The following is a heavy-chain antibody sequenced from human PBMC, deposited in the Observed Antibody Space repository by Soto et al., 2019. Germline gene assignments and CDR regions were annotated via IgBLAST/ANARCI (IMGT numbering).Heavy chain of an antibody. J-gene: IGHJ3*02. D-gene: IGHD3-22*01. CDR3: AREVISPATSDAFDI. Sequence: QVHLQESGPGLVKPSQTLSLTCTVSGGSITGDNYFWSWVRQHPEKGLEWIGYIFYSGATYYNPSLRSRVTMTVDTSKNQFSLSLIFVTAADTAMYYCAREVISPATSDAFDIWCQGTVVTVSS. CDR2: IFYSGAT. V-gene: IGHV4-31*03. CDR1: GGSITGDNYF.